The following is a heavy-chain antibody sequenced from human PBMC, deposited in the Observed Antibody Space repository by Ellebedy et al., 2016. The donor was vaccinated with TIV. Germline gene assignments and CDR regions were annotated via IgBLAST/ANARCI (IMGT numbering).Heavy chain of an antibody. CDR3: ASSFGYNYGYFDY. CDR1: GFTFNTYG. J-gene: IGHJ4*02. Sequence: GESLKISCAASGFTFNTYGMHWVRQAPGKGLEWVAVIRYDGGKKYYADSVKGRFTISRDNAKNSLHLEMNSLRDEDTAVYYCASSFGYNYGYFDYWGQGTLVTVSS. V-gene: IGHV3-33*08. D-gene: IGHD5-18*01. CDR2: IRYDGGKK.